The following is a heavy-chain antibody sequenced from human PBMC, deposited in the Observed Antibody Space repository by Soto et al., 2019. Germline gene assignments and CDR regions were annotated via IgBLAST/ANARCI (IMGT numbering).Heavy chain of an antibody. CDR1: GGSISSSNW. D-gene: IGHD3-10*01. J-gene: IGHJ5*02. V-gene: IGHV4-4*02. CDR3: ARDYMVRGVMRWFDP. CDR2: IYHSGST. Sequence: QVQLQESGPGLVKPSETLSLNCAVSGGSISSSNWWSWVRQPPGKGLEWIGEIYHSGSTNYNPSLKSRVTISVDKSKNQFSLKLSSVTAADTAVYYCARDYMVRGVMRWFDPWGQGTLVTVSS.